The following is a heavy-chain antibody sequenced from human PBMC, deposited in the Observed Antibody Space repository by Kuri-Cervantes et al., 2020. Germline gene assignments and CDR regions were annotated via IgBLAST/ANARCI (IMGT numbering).Heavy chain of an antibody. CDR2: IIPIFGTA. CDR1: GYTFTSYD. V-gene: IGHV1-69*13. J-gene: IGHJ6*02. Sequence: SVKVSCKASGYTFTSYDINWVRQATGQGLEWMGGIIPIFGTATYAQKFQGRVTITADESTSTAYMELSSLRSEDTAVYYCASPKDYDFWSGSPNSYYYGMDVWGQGTTVTVSS. D-gene: IGHD3-3*01. CDR3: ASPKDYDFWSGSPNSYYYGMDV.